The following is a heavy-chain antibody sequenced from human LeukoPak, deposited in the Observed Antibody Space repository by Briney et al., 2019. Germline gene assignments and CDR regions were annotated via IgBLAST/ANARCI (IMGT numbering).Heavy chain of an antibody. CDR3: AKDGYDFWSGYLSRFDAFDI. CDR2: IYSGGST. J-gene: IGHJ3*02. CDR1: GFTVSSNY. V-gene: IGHV3-66*01. Sequence: GGSLRLSCAASGFTVSSNYMSWVRQAPGKGLEWVSVIYSGGSTYYADSVRGRFTISRDNSKNTLYLQMNSLRAEDTAVYYCAKDGYDFWSGYLSRFDAFDIWGQGTMVTVSS. D-gene: IGHD3-3*01.